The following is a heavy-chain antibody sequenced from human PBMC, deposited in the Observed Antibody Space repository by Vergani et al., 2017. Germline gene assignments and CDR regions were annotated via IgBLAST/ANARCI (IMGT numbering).Heavy chain of an antibody. CDR3: AKDYGAENYYYYYMDV. D-gene: IGHD1-26*01. Sequence: EVQLLESGGGLVQPGGSLRLSCAASGFTFSSYAMSWVRQAPGKGLEWVSAISGSGGSTYYADSVKGRFTISGDNSKNTLYLQMNSLRAEDTAVYYCAKDYGAENYYYYYMDVWGKGTTVTVSS. CDR2: ISGSGGST. V-gene: IGHV3-23*01. CDR1: GFTFSSYA. J-gene: IGHJ6*03.